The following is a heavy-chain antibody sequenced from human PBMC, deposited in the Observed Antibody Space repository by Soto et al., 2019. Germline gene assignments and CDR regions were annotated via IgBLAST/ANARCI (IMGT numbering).Heavy chain of an antibody. CDR2: IYYSGST. J-gene: IGHJ3*02. D-gene: IGHD3-22*01. Sequence: PSETLSLTCTVSGGSISSSSYYWGWIRQPPGKGLEWIGSIYYSGSTYYNPSLKSRVTISVDTSKNQFSLKLSFVTAADTAVYYCARHDPFVRDYYDSSGLYPLDAFDIWGQGTMVTVSS. CDR3: ARHDPFVRDYYDSSGLYPLDAFDI. V-gene: IGHV4-39*01. CDR1: GGSISSSSYY.